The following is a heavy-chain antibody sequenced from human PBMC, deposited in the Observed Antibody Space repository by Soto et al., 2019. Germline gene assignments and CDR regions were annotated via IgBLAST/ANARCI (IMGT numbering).Heavy chain of an antibody. CDR2: IWYDGSNK. V-gene: IGHV3-33*01. CDR3: ARDGAGVLRFGQPNYYFDY. Sequence: GGSLRLSCAASGFTFSSYGMHWVRQAPGKGLEWVAVIWYDGSNKYYADSVKGRFTISRDNSKNTLYLQMNSLRAEDTAVYYCARDGAGVLRFGQPNYYFDYWGQGTLVTVSS. CDR1: GFTFSSYG. J-gene: IGHJ4*02. D-gene: IGHD3-10*01.